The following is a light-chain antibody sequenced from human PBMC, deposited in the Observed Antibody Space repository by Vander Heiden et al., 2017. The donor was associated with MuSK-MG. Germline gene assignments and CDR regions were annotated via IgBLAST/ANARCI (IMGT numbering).Light chain of an antibody. J-gene: IGKJ2*01. CDR3: QQYYSIPYT. Sequence: DIQMTQSPSSLSASVGDRVTITCRASQAIYNSLAWYQHKPGKAPKFLVYATSRLQTGVPSRFSGSGSGTDYTLTISSLQPEDFATYYCQQYYSIPYTFAKGTKLEIK. CDR1: QAIYNS. V-gene: IGKV1-NL1*01. CDR2: ATS.